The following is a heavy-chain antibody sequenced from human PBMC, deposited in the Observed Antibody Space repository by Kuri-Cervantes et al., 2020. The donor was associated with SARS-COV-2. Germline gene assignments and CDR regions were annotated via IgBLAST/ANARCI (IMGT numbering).Heavy chain of an antibody. V-gene: IGHV3-11*04. D-gene: IGHD6-19*01. CDR3: ARPREQWSDAFDI. Sequence: GESLKISCPASGFTFSDYYTSWIRQAPGKGLEWVSYISSSGSTIYYADSVKGRFTISRDNAKNSLYLQMNSLRAEDTAVYYCARPREQWSDAFDIWGQGTMVTVSS. CDR1: GFTFSDYY. CDR2: ISSSGSTI. J-gene: IGHJ3*02.